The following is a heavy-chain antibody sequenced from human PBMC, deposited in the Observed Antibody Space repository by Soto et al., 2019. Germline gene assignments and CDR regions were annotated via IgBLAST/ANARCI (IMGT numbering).Heavy chain of an antibody. CDR2: ISYTGST. CDR3: ARADDYKSSTFDY. CDR1: GGSISSYY. J-gene: IGHJ4*02. D-gene: IGHD4-17*01. Sequence: SETLSLTCTVSGGSISSYYWSWIRQPPGKGLEWIGYISYTGSTNYDPSLKSRVTMSVDTSRNQFSLKLNSVTAADTAVYYCARADDYKSSTFDYWGQGTLVTVSS. V-gene: IGHV4-59*01.